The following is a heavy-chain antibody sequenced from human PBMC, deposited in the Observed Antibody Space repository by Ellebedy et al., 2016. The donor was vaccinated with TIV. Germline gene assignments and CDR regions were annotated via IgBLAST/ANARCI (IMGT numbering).Heavy chain of an antibody. CDR1: GFTFSHHA. CDR3: ARAGEKWELNY. D-gene: IGHD1-26*01. Sequence: GESLKISCAASGFTFSHHAFYWVRQAPGKGLEWVTIISYDGNNKFYLDSVEGRFSISRDGSKNTLYLEMNSLRLDDTAVYYCARAGEKWELNYWGQGALVTVSS. V-gene: IGHV3-30*04. J-gene: IGHJ4*02. CDR2: ISYDGNNK.